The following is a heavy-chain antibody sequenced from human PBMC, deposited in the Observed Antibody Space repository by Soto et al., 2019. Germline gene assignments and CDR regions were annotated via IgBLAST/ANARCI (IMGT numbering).Heavy chain of an antibody. CDR2: LYSTGST. V-gene: IGHV4-59*01. Sequence: QVQLQESGPGLVKPSETLSLNCAVSGGSLKTYCWTWIRQPPGKGLEWLGCLYSTGSTNYNPYLRSRISFSLDTSKTQVSLNLDSVTPADTAVYFCAREAWAGEFDDWGQGALVIVSS. J-gene: IGHJ4*02. CDR1: GGSLKTYC. CDR3: AREAWAGEFDD. D-gene: IGHD7-27*01.